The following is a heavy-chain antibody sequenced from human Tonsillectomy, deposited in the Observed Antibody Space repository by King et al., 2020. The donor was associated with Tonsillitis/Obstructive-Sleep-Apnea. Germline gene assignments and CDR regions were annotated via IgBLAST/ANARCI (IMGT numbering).Heavy chain of an antibody. D-gene: IGHD2-8*01. V-gene: IGHV3-30*18. CDR3: VKDRGAYCSNGVCFGFDP. J-gene: IGHJ5*02. CDR1: GFTFGSYG. CDR2: ISYDGSNK. Sequence: VQLVESGGGVVQPGKSLRLSCAASGFTFGSYGMDWVRQAPGKGLEWVAVISYDGSNKYYADSVKGRFTISRDNTKNTLYLQMNSLRVEDTAVYYCVKDRGAYCSNGVCFGFDPWGQGTLVTVSS.